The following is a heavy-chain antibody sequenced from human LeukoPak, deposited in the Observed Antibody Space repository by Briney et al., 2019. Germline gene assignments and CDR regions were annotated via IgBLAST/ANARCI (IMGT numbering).Heavy chain of an antibody. J-gene: IGHJ4*02. Sequence: GGSLRLSCAASGFAFSSFEMTWVRQPPGKGLEWIANIGASGNPTFYADSVKGRFTVSRDNAESSLYLHMNSLRVDDTAVYYCARMGGAPQGWGLGALVTVSS. CDR1: GFAFSSFE. D-gene: IGHD2-21*01. CDR3: ARMGGAPQG. CDR2: IGASGNPT. V-gene: IGHV3-48*03.